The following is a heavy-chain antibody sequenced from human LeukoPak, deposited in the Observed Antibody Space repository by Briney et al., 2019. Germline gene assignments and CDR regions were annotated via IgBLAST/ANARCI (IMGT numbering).Heavy chain of an antibody. CDR2: ISWDGGST. J-gene: IGHJ6*03. CDR1: GFTFDDYT. Sequence: GGSLRLSCAASGFTFDDYTMHWVRQAPGKGLEWVSLISWDGGSTYYADSVKGRFTISRDNSKNSLYLQMNSLRTEDTALYYCAKDGRLPAPYYYYMDVWGKGTTVTVSS. D-gene: IGHD2-2*01. V-gene: IGHV3-43*01. CDR3: AKDGRLPAPYYYYMDV.